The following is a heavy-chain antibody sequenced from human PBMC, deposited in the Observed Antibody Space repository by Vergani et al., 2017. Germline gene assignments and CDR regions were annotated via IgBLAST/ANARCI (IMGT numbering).Heavy chain of an antibody. J-gene: IGHJ6*04. CDR3: AKSGHCSSTSCYGPYYYYYYGMDV. V-gene: IGHV3-23*01. D-gene: IGHD2-2*01. Sequence: EVQLLESGGGLVQPGGSLRLSCAASGFTFSSYAMSWVRQAPGKGLEWVSAISGSGGSTYYADSVKGRFTISRDNSKNTLYLQMNSLRAEDTGVSYCAKSGHCSSTSCYGPYYYYYYGMDVWGEGTTVTVSS. CDR2: ISGSGGST. CDR1: GFTFSSYA.